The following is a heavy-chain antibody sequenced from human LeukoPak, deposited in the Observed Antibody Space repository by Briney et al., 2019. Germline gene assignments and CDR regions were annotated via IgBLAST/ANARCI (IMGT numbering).Heavy chain of an antibody. V-gene: IGHV3-48*01. CDR2: ISSSSSTI. J-gene: IGHJ4*02. D-gene: IGHD5-18*01. CDR3: ARSGYSYGYYFDY. Sequence: GGSLRLSCAASGFTFSNYAMNWVRQAPGKGLEWVSYISSSSSTIYYADSVKGRFTISRDNAKNSLYLQMNSLRAEDTAVYYCARSGYSYGYYFDYWGQGTLVTVSS. CDR1: GFTFSNYA.